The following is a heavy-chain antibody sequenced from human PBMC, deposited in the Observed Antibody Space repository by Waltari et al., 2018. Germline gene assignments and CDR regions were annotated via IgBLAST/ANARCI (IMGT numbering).Heavy chain of an antibody. CDR2: ISSRSSYI. CDR3: ASVLHSIAALGY. V-gene: IGHV3-21*01. J-gene: IGHJ4*02. D-gene: IGHD6-6*01. CDR1: GFTFSSYS. Sequence: EVQLVESGGGLVKPGGSLRLSCAASGFTFSSYSMNWVRQAPGKGLEGVSSISSRSSYIYYADSVKGRFTISRDNAKNSLYLQMNSLRAEDTAVYYCASVLHSIAALGYWGQGTLVTVSS.